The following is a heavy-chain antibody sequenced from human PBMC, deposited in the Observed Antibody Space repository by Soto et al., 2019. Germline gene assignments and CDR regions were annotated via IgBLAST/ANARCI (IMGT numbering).Heavy chain of an antibody. CDR1: GFSLSTSGVG. CDR3: AHRAYYYDSSGYGFDY. J-gene: IGHJ4*02. V-gene: IGHV2-5*01. D-gene: IGHD3-22*01. Sequence: SGPTLVNPTQTLTLTCTFSGFSLSTSGVGVGWIRQPPGKALEWLALIYWNDDKRYSPSLKSRLTITKDTSKNQVVLTMTNMDPVDTATYYCAHRAYYYDSSGYGFDYWGQGTLVTVSS. CDR2: IYWNDDK.